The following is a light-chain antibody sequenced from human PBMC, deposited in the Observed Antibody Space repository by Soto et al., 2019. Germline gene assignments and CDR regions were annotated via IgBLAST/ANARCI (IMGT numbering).Light chain of an antibody. CDR2: TAS. J-gene: IGKJ4*01. CDR3: QQSHSSPLS. V-gene: IGKV1-39*01. Sequence: IQMTQSPSSLSASVGDRVTITCRASQSISRNLNWYQQKPGKAPELLIYTASNLQSGVPSRFSGSGSGTDFALTISSXQPEDSAVYYCQQSHSSPLSFGGGTKVDTK. CDR1: QSISRN.